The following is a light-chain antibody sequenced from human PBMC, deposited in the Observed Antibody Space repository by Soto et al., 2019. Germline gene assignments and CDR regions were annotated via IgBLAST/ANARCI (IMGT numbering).Light chain of an antibody. J-gene: IGKJ1*01. CDR3: QQYYTHPWT. V-gene: IGKV1-8*01. CDR1: QGISNY. Sequence: ALRMTQSPSSLSASTGDRVTITCRASQGISNYLAWYQQKPGKAPKVLIHAASTLQGGVPSRFSGSGSGTDFTLTISYLQSEDFATYYCQQYYTHPWTFGQGTKVEIK. CDR2: AAS.